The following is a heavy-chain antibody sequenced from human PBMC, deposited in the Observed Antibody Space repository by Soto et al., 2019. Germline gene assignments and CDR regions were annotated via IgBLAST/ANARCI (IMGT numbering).Heavy chain of an antibody. CDR2: IWYDGSNK. J-gene: IGHJ4*02. Sequence: QVQLVESGGGVVQPGRSLRLSCAASGFTFSSYGMHWVRQAPGKGLEWVAVIWYDGSNKYYADSVKGRFTISRDNSKNPXXLKMNSPSAEDTAVYYCARAGSPKRYSSGWYAIDYWGQGTLVTVSS. D-gene: IGHD6-19*01. V-gene: IGHV3-33*01. CDR1: GFTFSSYG. CDR3: ARAGSPKRYSSGWYAIDY.